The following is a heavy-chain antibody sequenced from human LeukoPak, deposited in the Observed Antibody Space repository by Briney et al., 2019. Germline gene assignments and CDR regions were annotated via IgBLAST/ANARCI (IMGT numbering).Heavy chain of an antibody. V-gene: IGHV4-34*01. J-gene: IGHJ6*04. CDR2: INHSGST. CDR1: GGSFSGYY. D-gene: IGHD3-10*01. Sequence: SETLSLTCAVYGGSFSGYYWSWIRQPPGKGLEWIGEINHSGSTNYNPSLKSRVTISVDTSKNQFSLKLSSVTAADTAVYYCARAPSPLLWFGELSQNYYYAIDVWGKGTTVTVSS. CDR3: ARAPSPLLWFGELSQNYYYAIDV.